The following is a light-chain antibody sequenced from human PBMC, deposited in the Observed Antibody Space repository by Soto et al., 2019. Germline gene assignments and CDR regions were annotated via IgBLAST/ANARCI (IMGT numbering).Light chain of an antibody. CDR2: EVN. J-gene: IGLJ1*01. Sequence: QSVLTQPPSLSGSPGQSVTISCTGTRSDVGSYNRVSWYQQPPGKAPKLLIYEVNNHPWGVPDRFSGSKSGNTASLTISGLQAEDEADYYCSFYTSTYTFVFGTGTKVTVL. CDR3: SFYTSTYTFV. CDR1: RSDVGSYNR. V-gene: IGLV2-18*01.